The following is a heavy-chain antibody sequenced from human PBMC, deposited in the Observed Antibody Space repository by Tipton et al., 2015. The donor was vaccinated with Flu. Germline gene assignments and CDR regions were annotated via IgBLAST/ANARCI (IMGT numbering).Heavy chain of an antibody. CDR2: IYTSGST. V-gene: IGHV4-4*07. D-gene: IGHD2-2*01. Sequence: TLSLTCTVSGGSISSYYWSWIRQPAGKGLEWIGRIYTSGSTNCNPSLKSRVTMSVDTSKNQFSLKLSSVTAADTAVYYCARESCSSTSCYGGDYYYYMDVWGKGTTVTVSS. J-gene: IGHJ6*03. CDR3: ARESCSSTSCYGGDYYYYMDV. CDR1: GGSISSYY.